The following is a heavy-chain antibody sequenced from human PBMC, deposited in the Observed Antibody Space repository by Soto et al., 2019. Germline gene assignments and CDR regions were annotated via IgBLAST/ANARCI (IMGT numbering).Heavy chain of an antibody. V-gene: IGHV1-69*13. J-gene: IGHJ3*02. D-gene: IGHD3-22*01. CDR2: IIPIFGTA. CDR1: GGTFSSYA. CDR3: ARGTVYYDSSGYAFDI. Sequence: GASVKVSCKASGGTFSSYAISWVRQAPGQRLEWVGGIIPIFGTANYAQKFQGRVTITADESTSTAYMELSSLRFEDTAVYYCARGTVYYDSSGYAFDIWGQGTMVTVSS.